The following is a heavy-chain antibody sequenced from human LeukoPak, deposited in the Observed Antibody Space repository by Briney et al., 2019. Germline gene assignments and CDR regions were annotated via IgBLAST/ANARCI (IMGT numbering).Heavy chain of an antibody. Sequence: SETLSLTCNVSGDSLSSSHHYWGWVRQPPGKGLEWVGSIIYSGTTYYNPSLQRRVTISIDTSMTQFSLTLTSVTAADTAIYYCARQRGGYYRTAFDYWGQGSLVTVSS. V-gene: IGHV4-39*01. J-gene: IGHJ4*02. CDR3: ARQRGGYYRTAFDY. CDR2: IIYSGTT. D-gene: IGHD3-22*01. CDR1: GDSLSSSHHY.